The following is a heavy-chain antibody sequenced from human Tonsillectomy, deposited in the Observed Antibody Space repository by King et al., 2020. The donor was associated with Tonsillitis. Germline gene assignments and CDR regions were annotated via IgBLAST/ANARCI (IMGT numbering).Heavy chain of an antibody. CDR3: ARSREDSNGDEVYYVYYYGMDV. CDR2: IYYSGST. Sequence: LQLQESGPGLVKPSETLSLTCSVSGGSISRSSYYWGWIRQPPGKGLEWIGSIYYSGSTYYNPSLKSRVTISVDTSKNQFYLRLSSVTAADTAVYYCARSREDSNGDEVYYVYYYGMDVWGKGTTVAV. D-gene: IGHD3-22*01. CDR1: GGSISRSSYY. J-gene: IGHJ6*04. V-gene: IGHV4-39*07.